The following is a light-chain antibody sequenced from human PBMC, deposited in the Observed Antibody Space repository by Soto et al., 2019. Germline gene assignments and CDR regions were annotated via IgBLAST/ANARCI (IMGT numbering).Light chain of an antibody. CDR2: QDN. Sequence: SYELTQPPSVSVSPGQTASITCSGDKLGDKFACWYQQRPGQSPVLVIYQDNKRPSGIPERFSGSNSGNTATLTISETQAMDEADYYCQAWDSSTANVVFGGGTKLTVL. CDR1: KLGDKF. CDR3: QAWDSSTANVV. V-gene: IGLV3-1*01. J-gene: IGLJ2*01.